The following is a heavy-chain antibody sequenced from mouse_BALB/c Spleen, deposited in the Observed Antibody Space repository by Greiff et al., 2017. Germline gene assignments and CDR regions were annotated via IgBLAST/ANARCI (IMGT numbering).Heavy chain of an antibody. CDR2: ISSGGSYT. J-gene: IGHJ4*01. V-gene: IGHV5-9-4*01. CDR1: GFTFSSYA. Sequence: EVKVVESGGGLVKPGGSLKLSCAASGFTFSSYAMSWVRQSPEKRLEWVAEISSGGSYTYYPDTVTGRFTISRDNAKNTLYLEMSSLRSEDTAMYYCARNYYAMDYWGQGTSVTVSS. CDR3: ARNYYAMDY.